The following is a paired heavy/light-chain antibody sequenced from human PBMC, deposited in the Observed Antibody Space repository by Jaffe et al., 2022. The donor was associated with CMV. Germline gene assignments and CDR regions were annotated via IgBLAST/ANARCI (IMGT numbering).Heavy chain of an antibody. CDR2: TSGSGYTP. CDR1: GFTFNNYA. D-gene: IGHD1-26*01. V-gene: IGHV3-23*01. J-gene: IGHJ4*02. CDR3: AKGLVGAHDAFFDF. Sequence: EVQILESGGGLVQPGGSLRLSCVASGFTFNNYAMSWVRQAPGKGLEWVSTTSGSGYTPYYADSVRGRFTITRDNSKNTLYLQMNSLRAEDTAVYYCAKGLVGAHDAFFDFWGQGVLVTVSS.
Light chain of an antibody. CDR1: QTVNSY. CDR2: DAS. Sequence: EIVLTQSPAILSLSPGETATLSCRAGQTVNSYLAWYQQKPGQAPRLLIYDASNRATGIPARFSGSGSGTDFTLTISSLEPEDFAVYYCQQRSKWPLTFGGGTRVEI. CDR3: QQRSKWPLT. V-gene: IGKV3-11*01. J-gene: IGKJ4*01.